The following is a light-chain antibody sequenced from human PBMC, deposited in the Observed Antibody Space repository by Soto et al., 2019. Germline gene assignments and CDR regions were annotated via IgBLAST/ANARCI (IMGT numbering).Light chain of an antibody. V-gene: IGLV2-14*01. J-gene: IGLJ2*01. Sequence: QSVLTQPASVSVSPGQSITISCTGTSSDVGGYNYVSWYQQHPGKAPKLMIYDVSNRPSGVSNRFSGSKSGNTASLTISGLQAEDEADYYCSSYTSSSKGVFGGGTKLTVL. CDR3: SSYTSSSKGV. CDR2: DVS. CDR1: SSDVGGYNY.